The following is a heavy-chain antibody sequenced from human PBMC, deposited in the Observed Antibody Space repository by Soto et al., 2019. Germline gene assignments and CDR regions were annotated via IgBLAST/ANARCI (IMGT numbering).Heavy chain of an antibody. V-gene: IGHV2-26*01. D-gene: IGHD6-19*01. J-gene: IGHJ6*02. CDR3: ARIPVSSRGWSYAHYSYYGMDV. CDR1: GFSLINARMG. Sequence: GSGPTLVNPTETLTLTFTVSGFSLINARMGVSWIRQPPGKALEWLAHIFSNDEKSYSTSLKSRLTISKDTSKSQVVLTMTNMDPVDTATYYCARIPVSSRGWSYAHYSYYGMDVWGQGTTVTVSS. CDR2: IFSNDEK.